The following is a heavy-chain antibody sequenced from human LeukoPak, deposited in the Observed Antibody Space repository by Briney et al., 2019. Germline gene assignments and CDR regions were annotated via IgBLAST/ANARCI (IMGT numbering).Heavy chain of an antibody. J-gene: IGHJ5*02. CDR2: IHTSGSTNWST. D-gene: IGHD6-19*01. V-gene: IGHV4-4*07. CDR1: GGSISSYY. CDR3: ARDGGSGWYNH. Sequence: SETLSLTCTVSGGSISSYYWNWIRQPAGKGLEWIGRIHTSGSTNWSTNYNPSLKSRVTMSVDTSKNHFSLKLSPVTAADTAVYYCARDGGSGWYNHWGQGTLVTVSS.